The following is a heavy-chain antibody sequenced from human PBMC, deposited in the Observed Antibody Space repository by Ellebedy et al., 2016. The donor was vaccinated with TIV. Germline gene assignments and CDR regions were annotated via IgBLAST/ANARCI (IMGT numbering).Heavy chain of an antibody. CDR3: AKGRKAVAGTGNDY. CDR1: GFPFSSYA. D-gene: IGHD6-19*01. V-gene: IGHV3-23*01. Sequence: GESLKISCAASGFPFSSYAMSWVRQAPGKGLEWVSAISGSGGSTYYADSVKGRFTISRDNSKNTLYLQMNSLRAEDTAGYYCAKGRKAVAGTGNDYWGQGTLVTVSS. J-gene: IGHJ4*02. CDR2: ISGSGGST.